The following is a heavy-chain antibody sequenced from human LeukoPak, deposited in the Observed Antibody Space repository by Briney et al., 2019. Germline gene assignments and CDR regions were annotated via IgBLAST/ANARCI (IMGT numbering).Heavy chain of an antibody. CDR1: GGSISSSSYY. Sequence: SETLSLTCTVSGGSISSSSYYWGWIRQPPGKGLEWIGSIYYSGSTYYNPSLKSRVTISVDTSKNQFSLKLSSVTAADTAVYYCARMVPRPRLLSYGQGVDYWGQGTLVTVSS. J-gene: IGHJ4*02. CDR2: IYYSGST. V-gene: IGHV4-39*07. CDR3: ARMVPRPRLLSYGQGVDY. D-gene: IGHD1-26*01.